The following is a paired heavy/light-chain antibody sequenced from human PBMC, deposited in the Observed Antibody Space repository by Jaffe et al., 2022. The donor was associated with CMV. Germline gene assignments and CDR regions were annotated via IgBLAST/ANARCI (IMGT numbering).Heavy chain of an antibody. CDR1: GFTFSTYA. CDR2: MSYDGSSQ. Sequence: QVQLVESGGGVVQPGRSLRLSCAASGFTFSTYAMHWLRQAPGKGLEWVAVMSYDGSSQHYAASVKGRFTISRDNPKSTLYLQMNSLRAEDTAVYYCAKGLIPPYCSGGTCYALQGGFDSWGQGTLVTVSS. J-gene: IGHJ4*02. CDR3: AKGLIPPYCSGGTCYALQGGFDS. D-gene: IGHD2-15*01. V-gene: IGHV3-30*18.
Light chain of an antibody. CDR1: SSDVGRYNL. Sequence: QSALTQPASVSGSPGQSITISCTGASSDVGRYNLVSWYQQHPGRAPKLMIYEVSKWPSGVSNRFSGSKSDNTASLTISGLQTEDEADYYCCSYAGSGTWVFGGGTKLTVL. J-gene: IGLJ3*02. V-gene: IGLV2-23*02. CDR3: CSYAGSGTWV. CDR2: EVS.